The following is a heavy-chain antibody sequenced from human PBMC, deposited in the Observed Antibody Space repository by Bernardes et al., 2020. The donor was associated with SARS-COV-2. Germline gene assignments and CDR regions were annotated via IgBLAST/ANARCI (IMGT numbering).Heavy chain of an antibody. Sequence: ETLSLTCAVSGGSISSSNWWSWVRQAPGKGLEWVSTISHSSGATYYTDSVRGRFTISRDNSRNTLYLQMNSLSAEDTAVYYCAKLPCGGDCYWGKGGVQTDAFDIWGQGTMVTVSS. CDR3: AKLPCGGDCYWGKGGVQTDAFDI. CDR1: GGSISSSN. V-gene: IGHV3-23*01. CDR2: ISHSSGAT. J-gene: IGHJ3*02. D-gene: IGHD2-21*02.